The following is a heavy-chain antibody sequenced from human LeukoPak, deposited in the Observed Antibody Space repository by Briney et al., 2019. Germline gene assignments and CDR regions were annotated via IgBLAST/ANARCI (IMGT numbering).Heavy chain of an antibody. Sequence: SETLSLTCTVSGGSINSYYWSWIRQPAGKGLEWIGRIYSSGSTNYNPSLKSRVTMSVDTSKKQFSLKLNSVTAADTAVYYCARVPQPNIWFGELGYWGQGTLVTVSS. CDR2: IYSSGST. CDR1: GGSINSYY. V-gene: IGHV4-4*07. CDR3: ARVPQPNIWFGELGY. J-gene: IGHJ4*02. D-gene: IGHD3-10*01.